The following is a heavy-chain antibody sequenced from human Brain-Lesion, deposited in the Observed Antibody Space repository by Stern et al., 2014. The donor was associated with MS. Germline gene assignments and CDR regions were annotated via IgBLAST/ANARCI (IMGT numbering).Heavy chain of an antibody. CDR2: INSDESST. J-gene: IGHJ3*02. CDR3: ARGVMVAATYAYDI. Sequence: EVQLLESGGGLVQPGGSLRLSCAASGFTFSTYWMHWVRQAPGKGLGWVSRINSDESSTTYADSVKGRFSISRDNDKNTLYLQMNSLRAEDTAVYYCARGVMVAATYAYDIWGQGTMVTISS. V-gene: IGHV3-74*02. CDR1: GFTFSTYW. D-gene: IGHD2-15*01.